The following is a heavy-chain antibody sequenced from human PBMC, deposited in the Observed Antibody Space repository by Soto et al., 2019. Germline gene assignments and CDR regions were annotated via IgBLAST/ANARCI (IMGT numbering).Heavy chain of an antibody. V-gene: IGHV3-7*01. CDR1: GFTFSSYW. J-gene: IGHJ6*02. CDR3: AREVPAAHSRGLYYYGMDV. Sequence: EVQLVESGGGLVQPGGSLRLSCEASGFTFSSYWMSWVRQAPGKGLEWVANIKHDGSDKYYVGSVKGRFTISRDNAKNSLYLQMNSMRDEDTAVSSCAREVPAAHSRGLYYYGMDVWGHGTTVTVSS. CDR2: IKHDGSDK. D-gene: IGHD2-2*01.